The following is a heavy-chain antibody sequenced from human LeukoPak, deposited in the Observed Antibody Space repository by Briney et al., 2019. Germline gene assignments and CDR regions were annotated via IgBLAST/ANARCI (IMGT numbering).Heavy chain of an antibody. CDR2: IYYSGST. Sequence: SETLSLTCTVSGDSISGYYWSWIRQPPGKGLEWIGYIYYSGSTNYNPSLKSRVTISVDTSKNQFSLKLSSVTAADTAVYYCAREMNTVTTLSDPGYYFDYWGQGTLVTVSS. CDR1: GDSISGYY. D-gene: IGHD4-17*01. CDR3: AREMNTVTTLSDPGYYFDY. V-gene: IGHV4-59*12. J-gene: IGHJ4*02.